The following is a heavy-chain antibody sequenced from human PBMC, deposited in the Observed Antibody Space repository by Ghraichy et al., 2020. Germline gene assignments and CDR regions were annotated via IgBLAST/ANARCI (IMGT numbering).Heavy chain of an antibody. CDR3: AKVRMLLRYFDWLLSGQINQGGPDV. Sequence: GESLNISCAASGFTFSSYAMSWVRQAPGKGLEWVSAISGSGGSTYYADSVKGRFTISRDNSKNTLYLQMNSLRAEDTAVYYCAKVRMLLRYFDWLLSGQINQGGPDVWGKGTTVTVSS. CDR2: ISGSGGST. CDR1: GFTFSSYA. V-gene: IGHV3-23*01. D-gene: IGHD3-9*01. J-gene: IGHJ6*04.